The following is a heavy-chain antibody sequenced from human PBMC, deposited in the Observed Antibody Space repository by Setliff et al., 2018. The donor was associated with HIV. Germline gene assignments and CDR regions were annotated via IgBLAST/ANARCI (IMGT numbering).Heavy chain of an antibody. J-gene: IGHJ3*02. CDR3: ARPLWSQSSDAFSI. CDR1: GYTFTSYW. V-gene: IGHV5-51*01. CDR2: IYPGDSDT. Sequence: PGESLKISCKGSGYTFTSYWIAWVRQMPGKGLEWMGIIYPGDSDTRYSPSFQGQVTISADKSISTAYLQWSSLKASDTAMYYCARPLWSQSSDAFSIWGQGTMVTVSS. D-gene: IGHD2-21*01.